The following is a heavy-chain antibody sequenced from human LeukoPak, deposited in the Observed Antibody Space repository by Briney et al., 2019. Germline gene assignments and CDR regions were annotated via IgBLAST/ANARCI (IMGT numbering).Heavy chain of an antibody. Sequence: GSLRLSCAASEFTVSSNYMSWVRQAPGKGLEWVSVIYSGGSTYYADSVKGRFTISRDNSKNTLYLQMNSLRAEDTAVYYCARVVVAALDYWGQGTLVTVSS. CDR3: ARVVVAALDY. J-gene: IGHJ4*02. V-gene: IGHV3-53*01. CDR2: IYSGGST. CDR1: EFTVSSNY. D-gene: IGHD2-15*01.